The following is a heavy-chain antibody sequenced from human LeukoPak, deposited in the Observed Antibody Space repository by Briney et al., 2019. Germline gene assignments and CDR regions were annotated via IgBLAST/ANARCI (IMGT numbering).Heavy chain of an antibody. J-gene: IGHJ6*02. CDR3: AREASTEIIGGMDV. CDR2: IQTGGDTK. V-gene: IGHV3-30*02. D-gene: IGHD2-8*02. CDR1: GFSFSSNG. Sequence: QAGGSLRLSCAASGFSFSSNGIHWVRQAPGKGLEWVSFIQTGGDTKYYADSVRGRFTISRDNSKKTCSLQMDSLRVEDTATYYCAREASTEIIGGMDVRGQGTTVTVTS.